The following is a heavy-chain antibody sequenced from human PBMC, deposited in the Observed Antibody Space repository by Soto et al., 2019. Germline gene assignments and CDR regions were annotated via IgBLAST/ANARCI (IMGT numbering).Heavy chain of an antibody. J-gene: IGHJ6*02. CDR1: GGTFSSYA. Sequence: QVQLVQSGAEVKKPGSSVKVSCKASGGTFSSYAISWVRQAPGQGLEWMGGIIPIFGTANYAQKFQGRVTITADESTSTAYMELSSLRSEDTAVYYCARDGHQECSGGSCYRRYYGMDVWGQGTTVTVSS. CDR3: ARDGHQECSGGSCYRRYYGMDV. CDR2: IIPIFGTA. V-gene: IGHV1-69*01. D-gene: IGHD2-15*01.